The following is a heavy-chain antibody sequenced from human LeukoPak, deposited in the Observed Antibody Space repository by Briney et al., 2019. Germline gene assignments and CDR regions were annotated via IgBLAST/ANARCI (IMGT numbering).Heavy chain of an antibody. CDR1: GFTFSDYY. CDR2: ISSSGSTI. J-gene: IGHJ4*02. V-gene: IGHV3-11*04. D-gene: IGHD5-12*01. Sequence: GGSLRLSCAASGFTFSDYYMSWIRQAPGKGLEWVSYISSSGSTIYYADSVKGRFTISRDNAKNSLYLQMNSLRAEDTAVYYCAKSVATIREFDYWGQGTLVTVSS. CDR3: AKSVATIREFDY.